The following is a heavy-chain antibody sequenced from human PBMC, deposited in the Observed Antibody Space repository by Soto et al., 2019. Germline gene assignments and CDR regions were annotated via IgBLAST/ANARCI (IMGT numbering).Heavy chain of an antibody. CDR1: GFTFSSYA. CDR2: ISGSGGST. D-gene: IGHD1-7*01. Sequence: GGSLRLSCAASGFTFSSYAMSWVRQAPGKGLEWVSAISGSGGSTYYADSVKGRFTISRDNSKNTLYLQMNSLRAEDTAVYYCTKDVTGTVYFDYWGQGTLVTVSS. CDR3: TKDVTGTVYFDY. J-gene: IGHJ4*02. V-gene: IGHV3-23*01.